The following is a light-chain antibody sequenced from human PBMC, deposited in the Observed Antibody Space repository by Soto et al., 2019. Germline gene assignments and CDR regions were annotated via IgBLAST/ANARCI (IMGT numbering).Light chain of an antibody. Sequence: EIVMTQSPATLSVSPGERATLSCRASQSVSSKYLAWYQQKPGQAPRVLIYGTSIRASGVPERFSGGGSGTDFTLTITRLEPEDFAVYYCQQYGSSLFTLGPGTKVDIK. CDR1: QSVSSKY. CDR3: QQYGSSLFT. CDR2: GTS. J-gene: IGKJ3*01. V-gene: IGKV3-20*01.